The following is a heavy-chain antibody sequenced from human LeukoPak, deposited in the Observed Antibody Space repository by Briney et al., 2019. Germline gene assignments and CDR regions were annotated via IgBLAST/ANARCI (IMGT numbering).Heavy chain of an antibody. Sequence: QSGGSLRLSCAASGFTFSSYGMHWVRQAPGKGLEWVAVIWYDGSNKYYADSVKGRFTISRDNSKNTLYLQMNSLRAEDTAVYYCAKDKYYYDSSGYYDCWGQGTLVTVSS. CDR3: AKDKYYYDSSGYYDC. CDR1: GFTFSSYG. D-gene: IGHD3-22*01. V-gene: IGHV3-33*06. J-gene: IGHJ4*02. CDR2: IWYDGSNK.